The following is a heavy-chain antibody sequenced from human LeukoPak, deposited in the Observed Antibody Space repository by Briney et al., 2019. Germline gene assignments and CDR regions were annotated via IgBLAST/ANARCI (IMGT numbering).Heavy chain of an antibody. V-gene: IGHV3-33*01. D-gene: IGHD1-26*01. J-gene: IGHJ4*02. CDR3: ASRGSYSDY. Sequence: PGGSLRLSCAASGFTFSNHNMHWVRQAPGKGLEWVAVIWYDGSKKYYVDSVKGRFTISRDNSKNTLDLQMNSLRAEDTAVYYCASRGSYSDYWGQGTLVTVSS. CDR2: IWYDGSKK. CDR1: GFTFSNHN.